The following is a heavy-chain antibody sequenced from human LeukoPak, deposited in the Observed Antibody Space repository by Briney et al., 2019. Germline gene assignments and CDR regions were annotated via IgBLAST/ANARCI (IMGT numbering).Heavy chain of an antibody. CDR1: GFTFSSYS. CDR3: ARDLKASSGWYKRKPSAFDY. CDR2: ISSSSSTI. D-gene: IGHD6-19*01. V-gene: IGHV3-48*04. J-gene: IGHJ4*02. Sequence: PGGSLRLSCAASGFTFSSYSMNWVRQAPGKGLEWVSYISSSSSTIYYADSVKGRFTISRDNAKNSLYLQMNSLRAEDTAVYYCARDLKASSGWYKRKPSAFDYWGQGTLVTVSS.